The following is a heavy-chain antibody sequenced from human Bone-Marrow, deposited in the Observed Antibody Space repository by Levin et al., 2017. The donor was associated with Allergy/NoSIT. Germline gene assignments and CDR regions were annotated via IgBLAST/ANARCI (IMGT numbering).Heavy chain of an antibody. D-gene: IGHD6-19*01. CDR3: ASLGGIAVAPDRYYFHF. CDR2: IGGSGSST. Sequence: PGGSLRLSCAASGFTFSTYAMSWVRQAPGKGLEWVSAIGGSGSSTFYADSVKGRFTISRDNSKNTLFLQMNSLRGEDTAVYYCASLGGIAVAPDRYYFHFWGQGTLVTVSS. CDR1: GFTFSTYA. V-gene: IGHV3-23*01. J-gene: IGHJ4*02.